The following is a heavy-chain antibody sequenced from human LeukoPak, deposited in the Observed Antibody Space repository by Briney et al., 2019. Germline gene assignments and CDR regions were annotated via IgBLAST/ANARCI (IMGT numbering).Heavy chain of an antibody. CDR3: ARMDSGSYYLWFDP. CDR1: GFXFSSYS. J-gene: IGHJ5*02. Sequence: PGGSLRLSCAASGFXFSSYSINWVRQAPGKGREWVSSISSSSSYIYHADSVKGRFTISRDNAKNSLYLQMNSLRAEDTAVYYCARMDSGSYYLWFDPWGQGTLVTVSS. CDR2: ISSSSSYI. V-gene: IGHV3-21*01. D-gene: IGHD1-26*01.